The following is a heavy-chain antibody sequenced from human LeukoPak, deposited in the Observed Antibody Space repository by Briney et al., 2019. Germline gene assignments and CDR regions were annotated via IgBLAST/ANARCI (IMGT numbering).Heavy chain of an antibody. CDR3: AKFRQEAVAVASFDY. V-gene: IGHV3-23*01. CDR1: GFTFSSYW. J-gene: IGHJ4*02. D-gene: IGHD6-19*01. CDR2: ISGSGGST. Sequence: GGSLRLSCAASGFTFSSYWMSWVRQAPGKGLEWVSAISGSGGSTYYADSVKGRFTISRDNSKNTLYLQMNSLRAEDTAVYYCAKFRQEAVAVASFDYWGQGTLVTVSS.